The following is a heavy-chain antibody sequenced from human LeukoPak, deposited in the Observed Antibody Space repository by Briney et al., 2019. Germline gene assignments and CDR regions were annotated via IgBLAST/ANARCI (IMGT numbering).Heavy chain of an antibody. CDR3: AKSTGRYFGLLDDLGY. J-gene: IGHJ4*02. D-gene: IGHD3-9*01. Sequence: GGALRLSCAASGFSFSTTGIHWVRQAPGKGLEWVAAISYDGSNQYYGDSVKGRFTISRDTSKYTVYLQINSLGAEDTALYYCAKSTGRYFGLLDDLGYWGQGTLVTVSS. CDR1: GFSFSTTG. CDR2: ISYDGSNQ. V-gene: IGHV3-30*18.